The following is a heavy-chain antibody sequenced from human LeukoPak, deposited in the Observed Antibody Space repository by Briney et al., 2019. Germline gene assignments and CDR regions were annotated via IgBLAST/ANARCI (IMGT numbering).Heavy chain of an antibody. J-gene: IGHJ4*02. CDR2: IKHDGSEK. CDR1: GFTFNFFW. CDR3: ARGLYYFDS. V-gene: IGHV3-7*01. Sequence: GGSLRLSCAASGFTFNFFWMTWVRQAPGKGLEWVANIKHDGSEKYYLDSVKGRFTISRDNANNSLFLQMNSLRAEDTALYYSARGLYYFDSWGQGTLVTVSS.